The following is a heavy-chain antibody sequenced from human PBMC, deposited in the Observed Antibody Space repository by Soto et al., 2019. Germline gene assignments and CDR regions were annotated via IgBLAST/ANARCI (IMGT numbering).Heavy chain of an antibody. V-gene: IGHV3-30*04. D-gene: IGHD6-19*01. CDR3: VRTSAWYMMVDF. CDR2: ISYDGSSK. Sequence: GGSLRLSCAASGLTFSSYVMHWVRQAPGKGLEWVAVISYDGSSKYYADSVKGRFTVSRDNSKNALYLQMNSLRSEDTAVYYCVRTSAWYMMVDFWGQGTLVTVSS. CDR1: GLTFSSYV. J-gene: IGHJ4*02.